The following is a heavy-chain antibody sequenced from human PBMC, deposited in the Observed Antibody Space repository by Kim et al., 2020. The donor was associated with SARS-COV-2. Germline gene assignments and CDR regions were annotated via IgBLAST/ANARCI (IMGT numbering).Heavy chain of an antibody. CDR1: GFTFSSYW. J-gene: IGHJ4*02. CDR3: ARDGSDSSGYYSIFDY. Sequence: GGSLRLSCAASGFTFSSYWMSWVRQAPGKGLEWVANIKQDGSEKYYVDSVKGRFTISRDNAKNSLYLQMNSLRAEDTAVYYCARDGSDSSGYYSIFDYWGQGTLVTVSS. V-gene: IGHV3-7*01. D-gene: IGHD3-22*01. CDR2: IKQDGSEK.